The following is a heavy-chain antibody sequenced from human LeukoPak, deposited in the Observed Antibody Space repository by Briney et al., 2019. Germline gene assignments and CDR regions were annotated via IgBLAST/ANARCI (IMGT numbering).Heavy chain of an antibody. CDR1: GGSISSSSYY. V-gene: IGHV4-39*01. D-gene: IGHD1-1*01. CDR2: IYYSGST. Sequence: SETLSLTCTVSGGSISSSSYYWGWIRQPPGKGLEWIGSIYYSGSTYYNPSLKSRVTISVDTSKNQFSLKLSSVTAADTAVYYCARPQSQLGLFDYWGQGTLVTVSS. CDR3: ARPQSQLGLFDY. J-gene: IGHJ4*02.